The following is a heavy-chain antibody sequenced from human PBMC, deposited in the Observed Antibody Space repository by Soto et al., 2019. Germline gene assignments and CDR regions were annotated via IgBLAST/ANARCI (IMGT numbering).Heavy chain of an antibody. D-gene: IGHD3-22*01. CDR1: GGSFSGYY. Sequence: SETLSLTCAVYGGSFSGYYWSWIRQPPGKGLEWIGEINHSGSTNYNPSLKSRVTISVDTSKNQFSLKLRSVTAADTAVFYCGGLYPYESSGYHLNYWGQGALVTVSS. CDR2: INHSGST. J-gene: IGHJ4*02. CDR3: GGLYPYESSGYHLNY. V-gene: IGHV4-34*01.